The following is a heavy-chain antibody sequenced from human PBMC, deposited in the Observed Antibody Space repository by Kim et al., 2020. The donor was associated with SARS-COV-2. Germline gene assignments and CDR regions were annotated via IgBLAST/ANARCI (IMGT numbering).Heavy chain of an antibody. V-gene: IGHV4-61*02. CDR3: ARAVVVVTARRDWYFDL. D-gene: IGHD2-21*02. CDR1: GGSISSGSYY. CDR2: IYTSGST. Sequence: SETLSLTCTVSGGSISSGSYYWSWIRQPAGKGLEWIGRIYTSGSTNYNPSLKSRVTISVDTSKNQFSLKLSSVTAADTAVYYCARAVVVVTARRDWYFDLWDRGTLVAVSS. J-gene: IGHJ2*01.